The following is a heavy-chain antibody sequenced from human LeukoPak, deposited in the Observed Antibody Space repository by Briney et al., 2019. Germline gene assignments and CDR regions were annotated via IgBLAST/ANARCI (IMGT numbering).Heavy chain of an antibody. CDR3: ARELGSGSYPFDY. CDR1: GYTFTNYV. CDR2: ISAYNDNT. J-gene: IGHJ4*02. D-gene: IGHD3-10*01. V-gene: IGHV1-18*01. Sequence: ASVKVSCEAPGYTFTNYVINWVRQAPGQGLEWMGWISAYNDNTNYVQKFQGRVTMTTDTSTSTAYMELRRLRSDDTAVYYCARELGSGSYPFDYWGQGTLVTVSS.